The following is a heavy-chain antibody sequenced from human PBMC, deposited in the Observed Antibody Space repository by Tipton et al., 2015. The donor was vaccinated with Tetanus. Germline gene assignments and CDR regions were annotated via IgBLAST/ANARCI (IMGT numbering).Heavy chain of an antibody. CDR1: GGSISGPNW. D-gene: IGHD3-10*01. CDR3: ARDRGVRGGYCYYHGMAV. V-gene: IGHV4-4*02. J-gene: IGHJ6*02. Sequence: TLSLTCAVTGGSISGPNWWSWVRQIPGKGLEWIGEVVVGDSNYNPSLKSRVTISLDKSKNEISLKVNSVTAADTAVYYCARDRGVRGGYCYYHGMAVWGQGTTVTVSS. CDR2: VVVGDS.